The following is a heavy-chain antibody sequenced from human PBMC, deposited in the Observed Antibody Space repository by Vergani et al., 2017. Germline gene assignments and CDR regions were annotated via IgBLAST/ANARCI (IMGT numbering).Heavy chain of an antibody. CDR3: VKDIAASGNYWYFDL. V-gene: IGHV3-9*01. Sequence: EVQLVESGGGLVQPGRSLRLSCAASGFTFADYAMHWVRQAPGKGLEWVSGINWNSDSIAYAESVKGRFTISRDNAKNSLYLQMNSLRAEDTALYYCVKDIAASGNYWYFDLWGRGTLVTVSS. D-gene: IGHD6-13*01. CDR1: GFTFADYA. J-gene: IGHJ2*01. CDR2: INWNSDSI.